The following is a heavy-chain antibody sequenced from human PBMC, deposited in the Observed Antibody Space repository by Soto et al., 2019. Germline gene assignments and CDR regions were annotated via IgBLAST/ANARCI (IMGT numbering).Heavy chain of an antibody. CDR1: GFTFSSYG. CDR2: ISYDGSNK. D-gene: IGHD2-2*01. Sequence: GGSLRLSCAASGFTFSSYGMHWVRQAPGKGLEWVAVISYDGSNKYYADSVKGRFTISRDNSKNTLYLQMNSLRAEDTAVYYCARLHCTSPGCVPLDPWGHGTLVTVSS. V-gene: IGHV3-30*03. CDR3: ARLHCTSPGCVPLDP. J-gene: IGHJ5*02.